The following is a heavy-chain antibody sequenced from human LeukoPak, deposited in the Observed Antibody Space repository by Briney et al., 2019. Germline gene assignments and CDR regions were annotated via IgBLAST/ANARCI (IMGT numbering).Heavy chain of an antibody. Sequence: ASVKVSCKASGYTFTGYYMHWVRQAPGQGLEWMGWINPNSGGTNYAQKFQGRVTMTRDTSISTAYMELSRLRSDDTAVYYCARGGFAGYFDWLRPSRDAFDIWGQGTMVTVSS. CDR1: GYTFTGYY. CDR2: INPNSGGT. V-gene: IGHV1-2*02. D-gene: IGHD3-9*01. J-gene: IGHJ3*02. CDR3: ARGGFAGYFDWLRPSRDAFDI.